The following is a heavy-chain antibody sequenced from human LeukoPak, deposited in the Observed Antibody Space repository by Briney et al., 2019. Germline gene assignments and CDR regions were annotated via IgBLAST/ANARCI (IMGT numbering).Heavy chain of an antibody. CDR1: GASISSGNYY. J-gene: IGHJ3*01. D-gene: IGHD5-12*01. CDR2: LHTTGGT. Sequence: SETLSLTCIVSGASISSGNYYWTWIRQPAGKGLEWIGRLHTTGGTNYNPSFKSRLSISGDTSKNQFSLQLSSVTAADTAVYYCARYRYSGYDDAFDVWGQGTMVTVSS. V-gene: IGHV4-61*02. CDR3: ARYRYSGYDDAFDV.